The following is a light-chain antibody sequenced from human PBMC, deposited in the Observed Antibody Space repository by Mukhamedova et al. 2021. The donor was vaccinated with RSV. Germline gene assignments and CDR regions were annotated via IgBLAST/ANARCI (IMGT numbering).Light chain of an antibody. Sequence: TISCTGTSSDIGGYNYVSWYQQHPGKAPKLMIYDVSKRPSGVSNRFSGSKSGNTASLTISGLQAEDEADYYCCSYAGSSTWVFGG. CDR1: SSDIGGYNY. J-gene: IGLJ3*02. CDR2: DVS. CDR3: CSYAGSSTWV. V-gene: IGLV2-23*02.